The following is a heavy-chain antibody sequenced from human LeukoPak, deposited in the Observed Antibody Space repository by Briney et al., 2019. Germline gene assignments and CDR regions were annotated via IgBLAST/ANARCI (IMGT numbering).Heavy chain of an antibody. Sequence: GGSLRLSCAASGFTFSSYAMSWVRQAPGKGLEWVSAVSGTSDHTYYTDSVKGRFTISRDNSKNTLYLQMNSLRAEDTAVYYCAKCSVHYYYGMDVWGQGTTVTVSS. CDR3: AKCSVHYYYGMDV. J-gene: IGHJ6*02. CDR1: GFTFSSYA. D-gene: IGHD3-10*02. V-gene: IGHV3-23*01. CDR2: VSGTSDHT.